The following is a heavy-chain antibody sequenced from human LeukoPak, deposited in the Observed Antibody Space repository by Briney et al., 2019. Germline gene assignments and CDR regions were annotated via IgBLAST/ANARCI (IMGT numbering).Heavy chain of an antibody. Sequence: GGSLRLSCAASGFTFSSNYMCWVRQAPGKGLEWVSVIYSGGRTYYADSVKGRFTISRDNSKSKLYLQMNSLRAEDTAVYYCARGDVYFDYWGQGTLVTVSS. CDR2: IYSGGRT. V-gene: IGHV3-53*01. CDR3: ARGDVYFDY. J-gene: IGHJ4*02. D-gene: IGHD2-21*02. CDR1: GFTFSSNY.